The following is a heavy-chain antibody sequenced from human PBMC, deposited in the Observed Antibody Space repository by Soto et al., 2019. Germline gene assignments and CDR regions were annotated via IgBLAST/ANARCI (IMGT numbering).Heavy chain of an antibody. CDR2: ISGSGGST. CDR1: ASPFSTYT. D-gene: IGHD3-3*02. Sequence: GGSLRLSCAASASPFSTYTMNWVRQAPGKGLEWVSAISGSGGSTYYADSVKGRFTISRDNSKNTLYLQMNSLRAEDTAVYYCAKGFLLALDAFDIWGQGTMVTVSS. CDR3: AKGFLLALDAFDI. J-gene: IGHJ3*02. V-gene: IGHV3-23*01.